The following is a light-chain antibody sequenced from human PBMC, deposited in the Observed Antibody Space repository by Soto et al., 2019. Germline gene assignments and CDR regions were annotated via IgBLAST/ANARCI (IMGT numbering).Light chain of an antibody. CDR1: QSVWNNY. V-gene: IGKV3-20*01. CDR2: SAS. J-gene: IGKJ1*01. Sequence: EIVLTQSPGTLSLSPGERATLSCRASQSVWNNYLAWYQQKPGQAPRLLIYSASSRATGIPDKFSGSGCGTDFTLTISRLEPEDFAVDYCQHYGSSPQTFGQGTKVEIK. CDR3: QHYGSSPQT.